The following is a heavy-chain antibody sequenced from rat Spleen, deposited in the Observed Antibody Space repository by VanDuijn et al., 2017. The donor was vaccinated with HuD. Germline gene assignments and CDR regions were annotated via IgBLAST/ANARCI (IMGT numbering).Heavy chain of an antibody. D-gene: IGHD1-4*01. CDR2: ISTGGNT. Sequence: VQLVESGGGRVQPGRSLKLSCVASGITFNNYWMTWIRQAPGKGLEWIAAISTGGNTYYNSALKSRLSISRDTSKSQVFLKMDSLQTEDTATYFCTRDSLPGYNSWEGFAYWGQGTLVTVSS. J-gene: IGHJ3*01. CDR3: TRDSLPGYNSWEGFAY. CDR1: GITFNNYW. V-gene: IGHV2S12*01.